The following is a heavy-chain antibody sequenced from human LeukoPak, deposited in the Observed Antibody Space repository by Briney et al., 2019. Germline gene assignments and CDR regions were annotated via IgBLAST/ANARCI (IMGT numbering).Heavy chain of an antibody. V-gene: IGHV3-49*04. CDR3: TTQECSTSCHRYAY. CDR1: GFTFGDYA. CDR2: IRSKAYGGTT. D-gene: IGHD2-2*01. Sequence: GGSLRLSCTASGFTFGDYAMSWVRQAPGKGLEWVGFIRSKAYGGTTEYAASVKGRFTISRDDSKSIAYLQMSSLKTEDTAVYYCTTQECSTSCHRYAYWGQGTLVTVSS. J-gene: IGHJ4*02.